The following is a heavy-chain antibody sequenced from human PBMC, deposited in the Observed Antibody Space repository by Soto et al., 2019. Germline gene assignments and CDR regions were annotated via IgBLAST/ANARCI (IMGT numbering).Heavy chain of an antibody. D-gene: IGHD2-2*01. Sequence: GGSLRLSCVVSGFTFNNYGINWVRQAPGKGLEWVSSISSSSSNIYYGDSVKDRFTISRDNAKSSLYLQMNSLRAEDTAMYYCARELDGTSQIDNWGQGTLVTVSS. J-gene: IGHJ4*02. V-gene: IGHV3-21*01. CDR3: ARELDGTSQIDN. CDR1: GFTFNNYG. CDR2: ISSSSSNI.